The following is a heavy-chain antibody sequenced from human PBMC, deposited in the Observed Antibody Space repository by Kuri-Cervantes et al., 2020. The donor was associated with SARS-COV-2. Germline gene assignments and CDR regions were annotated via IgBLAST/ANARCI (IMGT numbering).Heavy chain of an antibody. CDR2: IRYDGSNR. V-gene: IGHV3-30*02. CDR3: AGLYSSSWSYDY. Sequence: GESLKISCAASGFTFSHFGMHWVRQAPGKGLEWVAFIRYDGSNRYYADSVKGRFTISRDNSKNTLYLQMNSLRAEDTAVYYCAGLYSSSWSYDYWGQGTLVTVSS. CDR1: GFTFSHFG. D-gene: IGHD6-13*01. J-gene: IGHJ4*02.